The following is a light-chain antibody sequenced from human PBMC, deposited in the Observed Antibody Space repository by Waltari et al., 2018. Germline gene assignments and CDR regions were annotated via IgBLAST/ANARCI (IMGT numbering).Light chain of an antibody. CDR3: SSYGSINTWL. J-gene: IGLJ3*02. Sequence: QSALTQAASVSGSPGQSITISCTGTSSDVGSYTIVSWSQQHPGKSPQLIISEVTKRPSGVSNRFSGSKSGNTASLTISGLQAEDEADYFCSSYGSINTWLFGGGTKLTVL. V-gene: IGLV2-23*02. CDR2: EVT. CDR1: SSDVGSYTI.